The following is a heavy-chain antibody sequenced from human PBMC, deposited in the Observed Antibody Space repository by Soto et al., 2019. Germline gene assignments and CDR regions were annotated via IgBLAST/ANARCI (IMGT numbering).Heavy chain of an antibody. D-gene: IGHD4-17*01. J-gene: IGHJ4*02. Sequence: GSLRLSCAASGFTFSSYGMHWVRQAPGKGLEWVAVISYDGSNKYYADSVKGRFTISRDNSKNTLYLQMNSLRAEDTAVYYCAKDFTPADYGDCYFDYWGQGTLVTVSS. V-gene: IGHV3-30*18. CDR1: GFTFSSYG. CDR2: ISYDGSNK. CDR3: AKDFTPADYGDCYFDY.